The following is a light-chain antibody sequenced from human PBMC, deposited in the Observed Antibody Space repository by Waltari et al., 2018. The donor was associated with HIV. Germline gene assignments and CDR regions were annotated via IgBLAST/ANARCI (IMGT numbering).Light chain of an antibody. V-gene: IGLV2-14*03. Sequence: QSALTQPASVSGSPGQSITISCTGTSSDVGGYNHVSWYQQHPGKAPKLKIYDVSNRPSGVSNRFSGSKSGNTASLTISGLQAEDEADYYCSSYTSSSTVVFGGGTKLTVL. CDR1: SSDVGGYNH. CDR2: DVS. CDR3: SSYTSSSTVV. J-gene: IGLJ2*01.